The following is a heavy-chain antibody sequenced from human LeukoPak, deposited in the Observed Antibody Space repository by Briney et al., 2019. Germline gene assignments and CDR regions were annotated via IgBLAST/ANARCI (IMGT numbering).Heavy chain of an antibody. V-gene: IGHV3-48*04. CDR3: AKSAGFTTFGY. D-gene: IGHD3-10*01. CDR2: ISSSSSTI. J-gene: IGHJ4*02. Sequence: PGGSLRLSCAASGFTFSSYSMNWVRQAPGKGLEWVSYISSSSSTIYYADSVKGRFTISRDNAKNSLYLQMNSLRAEDTALYYCAKSAGFTTFGYWGQGTLVTVSS. CDR1: GFTFSSYS.